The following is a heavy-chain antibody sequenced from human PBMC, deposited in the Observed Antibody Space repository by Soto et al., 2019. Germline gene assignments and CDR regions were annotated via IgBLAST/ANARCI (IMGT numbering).Heavy chain of an antibody. J-gene: IGHJ3*02. V-gene: IGHV3-23*01. CDR2: ISGSGGST. CDR1: GFTFSSYA. D-gene: IGHD4-17*01. Sequence: EVQLLESGGGLVQPGGSLRLSCAASGFTFSSYAMSWVRQAPGKGLEGVSAISGSGGSTYYADSVKGRFTISRDNSKNTLYLQMNSLGAEDTAVYYCAKDGTGLIFGDSDAFDIWGQGTMVTVSS. CDR3: AKDGTGLIFGDSDAFDI.